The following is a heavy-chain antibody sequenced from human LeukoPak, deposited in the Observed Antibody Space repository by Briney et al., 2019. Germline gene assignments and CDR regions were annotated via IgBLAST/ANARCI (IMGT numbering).Heavy chain of an antibody. CDR3: ARRSYSPLQSDWFDP. J-gene: IGHJ5*02. CDR1: GVSISDYY. CDR2: INYNGIT. Sequence: PSETLSLTCIVSGVSISDYYWSWIRQPPGKGLEWIGFINYNGITNYNPSLKSRVTISVDTSKSQFSLKLSSVTAADTAVYYCARRSYSPLQSDWFDPWGQGTLVTVSS. V-gene: IGHV4-59*08. D-gene: IGHD5-18*01.